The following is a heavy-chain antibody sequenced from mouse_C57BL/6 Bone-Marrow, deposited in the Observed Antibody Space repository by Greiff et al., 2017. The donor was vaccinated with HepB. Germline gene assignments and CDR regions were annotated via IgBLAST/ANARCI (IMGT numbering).Heavy chain of an antibody. CDR2: INPSNGGT. J-gene: IGHJ2*01. Sequence: QVQLQQPGTELVKPGASVKLSCKASGYTFTSYWMHWVKQRPGQGLEWIGNINPSNGGTNYNQKFKDKATLTVDKSSSTAYMQLSSLTSEDSAVYYCARVGNYGGDFDYWGQGTTLTVSS. D-gene: IGHD2-1*01. CDR3: ARVGNYGGDFDY. V-gene: IGHV1-53*01. CDR1: GYTFTSYW.